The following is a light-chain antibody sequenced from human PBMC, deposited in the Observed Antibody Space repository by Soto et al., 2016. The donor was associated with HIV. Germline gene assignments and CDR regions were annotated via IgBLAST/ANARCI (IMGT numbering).Light chain of an antibody. J-gene: IGLJ2*01. Sequence: SYELTQPPSVSVAPGETAMITCGGNNIETKSVHWYHQRPGQAPVLVVYDDSDRPSGIPERFSGSNSGNTATLTISRVEAGDEADYYCQVWDTYTDHVIFGGGTKLTV. CDR2: DDS. CDR3: QVWDTYTDHVI. V-gene: IGLV3-21*02. CDR1: NIETKS.